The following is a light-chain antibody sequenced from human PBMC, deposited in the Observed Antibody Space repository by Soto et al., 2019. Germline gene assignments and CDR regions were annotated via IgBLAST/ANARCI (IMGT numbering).Light chain of an antibody. J-gene: IGKJ5*01. CDR2: GAS. V-gene: IGKV3-11*01. Sequence: EIVLTQSPATLSLSPGERATLSCRASQSVSSYLAWYQQKPGQAPRVLIYGASIRATGIPVRFSGSGSGTAFTLTISSLQSEDFALYYCQHHDNWPLSTFGQGTRLEIK. CDR1: QSVSSY. CDR3: QHHDNWPLST.